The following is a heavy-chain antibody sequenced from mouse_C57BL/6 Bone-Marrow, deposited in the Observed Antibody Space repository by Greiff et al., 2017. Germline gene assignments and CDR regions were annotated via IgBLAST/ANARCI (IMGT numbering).Heavy chain of an antibody. Sequence: VQLQQPGAELVKPGASVKLSCKASGYTFTSYWMHWVKQRPGQGLEWIGMIHPNSGSTNYNEKFKSKATLTVDKSSSTAYMQLSSLTSEDSAVYYCAREDGYYRWFAYWGKGTLVTVSA. CDR1: GYTFTSYW. D-gene: IGHD2-3*01. V-gene: IGHV1-64*01. J-gene: IGHJ3*01. CDR3: AREDGYYRWFAY. CDR2: IHPNSGST.